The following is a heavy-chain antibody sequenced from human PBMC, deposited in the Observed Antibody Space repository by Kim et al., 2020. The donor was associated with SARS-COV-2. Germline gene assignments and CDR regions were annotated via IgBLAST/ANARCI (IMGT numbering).Heavy chain of an antibody. V-gene: IGHV4-39*01. CDR3: ARHRQLAVAGLFDY. Sequence: SETLSLTCTVSGGSISSSSYYWGWIRQPPGKGLEWIGSIYYSGSTYYNPSLKSRVTISVDTSKNQFSLKLSSVTAADTAVYYCARHRQLAVAGLFDYWGQGTLVTVSS. CDR1: GGSISSSSYY. CDR2: IYYSGST. J-gene: IGHJ4*02. D-gene: IGHD6-19*01.